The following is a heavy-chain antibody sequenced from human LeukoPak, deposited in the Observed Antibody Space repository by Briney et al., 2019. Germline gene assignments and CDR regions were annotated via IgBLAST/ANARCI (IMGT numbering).Heavy chain of an antibody. CDR3: AKDLFRGVMHYYMDV. J-gene: IGHJ6*03. CDR1: GFTFSSYA. CDR2: ISSNGGST. D-gene: IGHD3-16*01. Sequence: GGSLRLSCAASGFTFSSYAMHWVRQAPGKGLEYVSAISSNGGSTYYANSVKGRFTISRDNSKNTLYLQMNSLRAEDTAVYYCAKDLFRGVMHYYMDVWGKGTTVTISS. V-gene: IGHV3-64*01.